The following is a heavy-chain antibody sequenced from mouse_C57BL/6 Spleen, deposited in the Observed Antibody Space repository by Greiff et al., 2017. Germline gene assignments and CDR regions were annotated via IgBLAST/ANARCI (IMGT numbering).Heavy chain of an antibody. CDR3: TRVYDGYYLDD. J-gene: IGHJ2*01. CDR1: GYTFTSYW. Sequence: VQLQQSGAELAKPGASVKLSCKASGYTFTSYWMHWVKQRPGQGLEWIGYINPSSGYTKYNQKFKDKATLTADKSSSTAYMQLSSLTYEDSAVYFCTRVYDGYYLDDWGKGTTLTVSS. D-gene: IGHD2-3*01. CDR2: INPSSGYT. V-gene: IGHV1-7*01.